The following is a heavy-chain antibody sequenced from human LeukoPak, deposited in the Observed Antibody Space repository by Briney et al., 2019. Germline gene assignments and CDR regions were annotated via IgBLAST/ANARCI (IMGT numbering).Heavy chain of an antibody. CDR2: ITSSSSYI. J-gene: IGHJ6*03. D-gene: IGHD5-18*01. CDR3: ARAPGNTAMAFYYYYYYMDV. CDR1: GFSFSTYN. V-gene: IGHV3-21*01. Sequence: GGSLRLSCAASGFSFSTYNMNWVRQAPGKGLEWVSSITSSSSYIYYADSVKGRFTISRDNAKNSLYLQMNSLRAEDTAVYYCARAPGNTAMAFYYYYYYMDVWGKGTTVTISS.